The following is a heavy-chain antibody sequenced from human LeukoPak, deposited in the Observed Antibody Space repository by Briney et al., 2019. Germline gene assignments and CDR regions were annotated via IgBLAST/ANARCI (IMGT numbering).Heavy chain of an antibody. CDR3: ARQIAELAFDI. CDR1: GYSFTSYW. V-gene: IGHV5-51*01. D-gene: IGHD6-13*01. CDR2: IYPGDSDT. Sequence: GESLQISCQGSGYSFTSYWIGWVRQMPGKGLEWMGIIYPGDSDTRYSPSFQGQVTISADKSISTAYLQWSSLKASDTAMYYCARQIAELAFDIWGQGTMVTVSS. J-gene: IGHJ3*02.